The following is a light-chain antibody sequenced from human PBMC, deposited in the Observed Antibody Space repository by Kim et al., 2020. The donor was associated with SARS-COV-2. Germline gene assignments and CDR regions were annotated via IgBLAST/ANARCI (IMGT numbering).Light chain of an antibody. CDR1: VRVTRTY. CDR2: GAS. J-gene: IGKJ1*01. Sequence: PRERATLSSRASVRVTRTYLAWYQQKPAQTPRLLISGASPRAAGIPDRFSGSGSETDFTLTISRLEPEDFAVYYCQQYGTSPRTFGQGTKVDIK. V-gene: IGKV3-20*01. CDR3: QQYGTSPRT.